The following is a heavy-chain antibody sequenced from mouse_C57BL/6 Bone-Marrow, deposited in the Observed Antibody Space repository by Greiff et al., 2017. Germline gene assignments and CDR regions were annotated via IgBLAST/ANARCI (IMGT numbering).Heavy chain of an antibody. Sequence: VQLQESGPELVKPGASVKISCKASGYAFSSSWMNWVKQRPGKGLEWIGRIYPGDGDTNYNGKFKGKATLTADKSSSTAYMQLSSLTSEDSAVYCCADGYAYWGQGTTLTVSS. J-gene: IGHJ2*01. CDR1: GYAFSSSW. D-gene: IGHD2-2*01. CDR3: ADGYAY. V-gene: IGHV1-82*01. CDR2: IYPGDGDT.